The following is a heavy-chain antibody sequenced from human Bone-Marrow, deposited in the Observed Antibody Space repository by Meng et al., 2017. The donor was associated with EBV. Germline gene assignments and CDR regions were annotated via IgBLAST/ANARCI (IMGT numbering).Heavy chain of an antibody. CDR2: LIPMSGAP. V-gene: IGHV1-69*01. J-gene: IGHJ4*02. D-gene: IGHD3-10*01. CDR1: GGTFNSDA. CDR3: ASESGRGFTPDY. Sequence: QVQWVQSGAKVKKPGYPVTVSCWTSGGTFNSDAVSWGRQAPGQGLEWMGGLIPMSGAPHYAQKFQGRVTITADESTSTHYMDLSNLRSDDTAMYYCASESGRGFTPDYWGQGTLVTVSS.